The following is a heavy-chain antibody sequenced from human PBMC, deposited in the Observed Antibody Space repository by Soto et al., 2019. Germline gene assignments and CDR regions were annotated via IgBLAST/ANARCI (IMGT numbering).Heavy chain of an antibody. Sequence: PGGSLRLSCAASGFTFSSYAMHWVRQAPGKGLEWVAVISYDGSNKYYADSVKGRFTISRDNSKNTLYLQMNSLRAEDTAVYYCARADQVVAIEDYYYYYGMDVWGQGTTVTVSS. V-gene: IGHV3-30-3*01. J-gene: IGHJ6*02. CDR1: GFTFSSYA. CDR3: ARADQVVAIEDYYYYYGMDV. CDR2: ISYDGSNK. D-gene: IGHD2-15*01.